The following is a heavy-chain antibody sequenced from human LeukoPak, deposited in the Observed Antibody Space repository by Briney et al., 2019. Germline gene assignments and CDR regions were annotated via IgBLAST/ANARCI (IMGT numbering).Heavy chain of an antibody. V-gene: IGHV3-7*03. CDR2: IKPDGSET. Sequence: GGSLRLSCAASGFTFSNYWMSWVRQAPERGLEWVANIKPDGSETYSVDSVKGRFTISRDNAKNSVYLQMNSLRAEDTAVYYCARGGGSGSYYSIDYWGQGTLVTVSS. CDR3: ARGGGSGSYYSIDY. J-gene: IGHJ4*02. CDR1: GFTFSNYW. D-gene: IGHD3-10*01.